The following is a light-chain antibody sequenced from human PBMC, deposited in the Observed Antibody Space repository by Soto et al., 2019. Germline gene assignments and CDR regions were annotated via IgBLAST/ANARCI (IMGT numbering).Light chain of an antibody. CDR1: SSDVGAYNY. J-gene: IGLJ1*01. V-gene: IGLV2-14*03. Sequence: QSVLTQPASVSGSPVQSITISCTGTSSDVGAYNYVSWYQHHPGNAPKLMIYDVSNRPSGVSNRFSGSKSGNTASLTISGLQAEDEADYYCSSYTSSSTYVFGTGTRSPS. CDR2: DVS. CDR3: SSYTSSSTYV.